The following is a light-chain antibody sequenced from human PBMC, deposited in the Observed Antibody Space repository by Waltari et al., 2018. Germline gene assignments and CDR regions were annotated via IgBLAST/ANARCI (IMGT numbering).Light chain of an antibody. CDR2: GAS. J-gene: IGKJ1*01. Sequence: EIVMTQSPATLSVSPGDRATLSCRASQSVSSSLAWYQQKPGQAPRLLVYGASTRATGIPARFSGSGSGTEFTLTISSLQSEDFAVYYCQQYNNWWTFGQGTKVEIK. V-gene: IGKV3-15*01. CDR3: QQYNNWWT. CDR1: QSVSSS.